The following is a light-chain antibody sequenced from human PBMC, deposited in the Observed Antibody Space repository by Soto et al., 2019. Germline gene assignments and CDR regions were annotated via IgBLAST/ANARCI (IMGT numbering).Light chain of an antibody. Sequence: DPQMTQSPSTLSVSIGARVTITCRASQSISTWLAWYQQKPGKAPKLLIYAASTLENGVPTRFGGTGSETEFTLTVSSLQPEDSATYYCQQYNDYITFGHGTRLEIK. J-gene: IGKJ5*01. V-gene: IGKV1-5*01. CDR3: QQYNDYIT. CDR1: QSISTW. CDR2: AAS.